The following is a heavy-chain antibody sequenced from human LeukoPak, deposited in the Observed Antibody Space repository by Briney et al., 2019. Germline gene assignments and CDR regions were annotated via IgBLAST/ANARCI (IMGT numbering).Heavy chain of an antibody. CDR1: GGSISSYY. V-gene: IGHV4-59*01. J-gene: IGHJ5*02. Sequence: SETLSLTCTVSGGSISSYYWSWIRQPPGKGLEWIGYIYYSGSTNDNTSLKSRVTISLDTSKTQFSLKLSSVTAADTAVYYCARASRGFGELYRPYNWFDPWGQGTLVTVSS. D-gene: IGHD3-10*01. CDR3: ARASRGFGELYRPYNWFDP. CDR2: IYYSGST.